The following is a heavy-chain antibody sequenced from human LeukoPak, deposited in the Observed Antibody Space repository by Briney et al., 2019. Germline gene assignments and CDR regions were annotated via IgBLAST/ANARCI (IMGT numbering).Heavy chain of an antibody. Sequence: SETLSLTCTVSGGSISSYYWSWIRQPARKGLEWIGRIYTSGSTNYNPSLKSRVTMSVDTSKNQFSLKLSSVTAADTALYYCARVSVVTEAFDIWGQGTMVTVSS. CDR2: IYTSGST. CDR3: ARVSVVTEAFDI. D-gene: IGHD4-23*01. J-gene: IGHJ3*02. V-gene: IGHV4-4*07. CDR1: GGSISSYY.